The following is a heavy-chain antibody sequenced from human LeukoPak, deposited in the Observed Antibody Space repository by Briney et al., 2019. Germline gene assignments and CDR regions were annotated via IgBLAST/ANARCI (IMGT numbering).Heavy chain of an antibody. Sequence: GGSLTLSCAASGFTFNDYWMTWVRQAPGKGLEWVANIKQDGSAKYYVDSVKGRFIISRDNAKGLLILQLSSLRVDDTALYYCARDGSDWFGPGAFDLWGQGTMVTVSS. V-gene: IGHV3-7*01. J-gene: IGHJ3*01. D-gene: IGHD6-19*01. CDR1: GFTFNDYW. CDR3: ARDGSDWFGPGAFDL. CDR2: IKQDGSAK.